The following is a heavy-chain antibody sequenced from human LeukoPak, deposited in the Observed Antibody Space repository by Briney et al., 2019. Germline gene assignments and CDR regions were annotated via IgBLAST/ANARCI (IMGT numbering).Heavy chain of an antibody. J-gene: IGHJ4*02. D-gene: IGHD3-10*01. CDR3: AKMVRGIINYFDY. Sequence: GGSLRLSCVASGFTFSTYAMSWVRQAPGKGLEWVSVISGSGGTTHYADSVKGRFTISRDNSKNTLYLQMNSLRAEDTAIYYCAKMVRGIINYFDYWGQGTLVTVSS. V-gene: IGHV3-23*01. CDR1: GFTFSTYA. CDR2: ISGSGGTT.